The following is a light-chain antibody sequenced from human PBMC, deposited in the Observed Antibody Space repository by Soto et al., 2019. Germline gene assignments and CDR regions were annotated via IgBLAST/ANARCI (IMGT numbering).Light chain of an antibody. CDR2: KAS. J-gene: IGKJ1*01. Sequence: DIQMTQSPSTLSGSVGDRVTITCRASQTISSWLAWYQQKPGKAPKLLIYKASTLKSGVTSRFSGSRSGTEFTHTISSLQPDDCATYYCQHYNSYSEAFGQGTKVELK. CDR3: QHYNSYSEA. CDR1: QTISSW. V-gene: IGKV1-5*03.